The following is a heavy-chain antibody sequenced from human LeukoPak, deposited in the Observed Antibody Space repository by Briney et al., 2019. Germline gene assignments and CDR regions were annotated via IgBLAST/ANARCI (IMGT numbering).Heavy chain of an antibody. CDR1: GFTFSDYW. D-gene: IGHD3-3*01. J-gene: IGHJ6*03. V-gene: IGHV3-7*01. CDR2: IKQDGSEK. CDR3: ARDMTIFGVDYYYYMDV. Sequence: GGSLRLSCVASGFTFSDYWMSWVRQAPGKGLEWVANIKQDGSEKYNVDSVKGRFTISRDNAKNSLYLQMNSLRAEDTAVYYCARDMTIFGVDYYYYMDVWGKGTTVTVSS.